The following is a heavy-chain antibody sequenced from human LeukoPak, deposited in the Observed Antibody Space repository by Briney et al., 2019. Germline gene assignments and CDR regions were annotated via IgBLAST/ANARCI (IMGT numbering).Heavy chain of an antibody. CDR2: IIPIFGTA. D-gene: IGHD3-10*01. CDR1: GGTFSSYA. Sequence: ASVKVSCKASGGTFSSYAISWVRQAPGQGLEWMGGIIPIFGTANYAQKFQGRVTITTDESTSTAFMELSSLRSEDTAVYYCAREGFPDAFDIWGQGTMVTVSS. J-gene: IGHJ3*02. CDR3: AREGFPDAFDI. V-gene: IGHV1-69*05.